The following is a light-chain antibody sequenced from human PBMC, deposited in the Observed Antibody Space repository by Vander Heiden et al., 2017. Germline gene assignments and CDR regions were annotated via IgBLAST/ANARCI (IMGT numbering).Light chain of an antibody. V-gene: IGKV1-27*01. J-gene: IGKJ1*01. CDR2: AAS. CDR3: QKYDRAPPWT. Sequence: IPLTPSPSSLSASVGDRVTIPCRASQGISNYLAWYQQKTGKVPKLLIYAASTLQSGVPYRFSGSGSGTDFTLTISSLQPEDVATYYCQKYDRAPPWTFGQGTKVEIK. CDR1: QGISNY.